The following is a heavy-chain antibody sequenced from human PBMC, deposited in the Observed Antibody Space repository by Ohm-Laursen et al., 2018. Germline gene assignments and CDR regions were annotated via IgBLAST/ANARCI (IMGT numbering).Heavy chain of an antibody. V-gene: IGHV3-64*01. CDR2: INSNGGST. J-gene: IGHJ4*02. CDR3: ARTTGSYYPY. D-gene: IGHD1-26*01. Sequence: SLRLSCAASGFAFSDYAMHWVRQAPGKGLEYVSAINSNGGSTYYANSVKGRFTISRDNSKNTLFLQMGSLRAEDMAVYYCARTTGSYYPYWGQGTLVTVSS. CDR1: GFAFSDYA.